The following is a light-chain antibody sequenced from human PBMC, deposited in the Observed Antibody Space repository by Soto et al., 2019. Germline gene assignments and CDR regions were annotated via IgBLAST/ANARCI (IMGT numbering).Light chain of an antibody. CDR2: GES. Sequence: EIVMTQSPATLSVSPGERDTLSCRASQSVCSNFAWYQQKPGQAPRLLVYGESTRATGIPARFSGSGSGTEFTLTISSLQSEDFAVYYCQQYSNGPPWTFGQGTKVQI. CDR3: QQYSNGPPWT. J-gene: IGKJ1*01. CDR1: QSVCSN. V-gene: IGKV3-15*01.